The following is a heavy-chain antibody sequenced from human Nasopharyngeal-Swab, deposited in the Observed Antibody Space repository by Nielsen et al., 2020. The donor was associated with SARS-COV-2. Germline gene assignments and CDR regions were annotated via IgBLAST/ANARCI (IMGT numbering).Heavy chain of an antibody. D-gene: IGHD5-24*01. J-gene: IGHJ5*02. V-gene: IGHV5-51*01. CDR2: VYPGNSEI. CDR3: ARRAARDGYNYEVDP. CDR1: GYSFVNNW. Sequence: GESLKISCMASGYSFVNNWIGWVRQKPGKGLEWMGMVYPGNSEIAYSPSFQGQVTISADKSINTAYLQWSSLRASDTAIYFCARRAARDGYNYEVDPWGQGTLVTVSS.